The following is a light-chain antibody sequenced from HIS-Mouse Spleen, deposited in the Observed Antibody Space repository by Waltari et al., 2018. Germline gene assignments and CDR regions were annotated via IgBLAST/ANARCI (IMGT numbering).Light chain of an antibody. J-gene: IGLJ2*01. V-gene: IGLV3-10*01. CDR1: AWPTNY. CDR3: YSTDSSGNHRV. CDR2: EDS. Sequence: SYELTHPPSVSVPPGQTSRTTCSADAWPTNYAYFYQQKSGQAPVLVIYEDSKRPSGIPERFSGSSSGTMATLTISGAQVEDEADYYCYSTDSSGNHRVFGGGTKLTVL.